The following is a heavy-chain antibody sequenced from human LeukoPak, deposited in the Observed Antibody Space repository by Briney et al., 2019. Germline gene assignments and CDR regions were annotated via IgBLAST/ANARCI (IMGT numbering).Heavy chain of an antibody. V-gene: IGHV4-34*01. CDR2: INHSGST. Sequence: RPSETLSLTCAVYGGSFSGYYWSWIRQPPGKGLEWIGEINHSGSTNYNPSLKSRVTISVDTSKNQFSLKLSSVTAADTAVYYCARGIAAATEIDYWGQGTLVTVSS. CDR3: ARGIAAATEIDY. D-gene: IGHD6-13*01. CDR1: GGSFSGYY. J-gene: IGHJ4*02.